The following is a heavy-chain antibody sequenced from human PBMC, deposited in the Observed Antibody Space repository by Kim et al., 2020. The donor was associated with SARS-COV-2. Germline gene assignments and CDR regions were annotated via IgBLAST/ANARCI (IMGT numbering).Heavy chain of an antibody. Sequence: GESLKISCKGSGYSFTSYWIGWVRQMPGKGLEWMGIIYPGDSDTRYSPSFQGQVTISADKSISTAYLQWSSLKASDTAMYYCARHEPGYSSSWDALVFDYWGQGTLVTVSS. J-gene: IGHJ4*02. V-gene: IGHV5-51*01. CDR2: IYPGDSDT. CDR1: GYSFTSYW. CDR3: ARHEPGYSSSWDALVFDY. D-gene: IGHD6-13*01.